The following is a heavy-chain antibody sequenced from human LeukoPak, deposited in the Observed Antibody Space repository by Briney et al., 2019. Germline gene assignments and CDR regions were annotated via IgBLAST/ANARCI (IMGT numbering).Heavy chain of an antibody. D-gene: IGHD1-26*01. CDR1: GYTFTSYY. J-gene: IGHJ5*02. Sequence: ASVKVSCKASGYTFTSYYMHWVRPAPGQGLEWMGIINPSGGSTSYAQKFQGRVTMTRDMSTSTVYMELSSLRAEDTAVYYCARDVASGSYGGDWFDPWGQGTLVTVSS. V-gene: IGHV1-46*01. CDR3: ARDVASGSYGGDWFDP. CDR2: INPSGGST.